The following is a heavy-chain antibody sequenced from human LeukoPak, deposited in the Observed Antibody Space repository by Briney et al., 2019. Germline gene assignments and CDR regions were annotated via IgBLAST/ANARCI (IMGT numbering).Heavy chain of an antibody. Sequence: PGGSLGLSCAASGFTFSSYEMNWVRQAPGKGLEWVSYISSSGSTIYYADSVKGRFTISRDNAKNSLYLQMNSLRAEDTAVYYCARDRGDSSGYWAVGAHYYYYYGMDVWGQGTTVTVSS. CDR3: ARDRGDSSGYWAVGAHYYYYYGMDV. J-gene: IGHJ6*02. CDR2: ISSSGSTI. CDR1: GFTFSSYE. V-gene: IGHV3-48*03. D-gene: IGHD3-22*01.